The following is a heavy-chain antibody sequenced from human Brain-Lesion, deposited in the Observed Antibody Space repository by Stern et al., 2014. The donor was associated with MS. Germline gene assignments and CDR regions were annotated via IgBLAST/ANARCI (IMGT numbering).Heavy chain of an antibody. CDR1: GGSISSSNW. D-gene: IGHD1-14*01. CDR2: IYHSGGT. J-gene: IGHJ3*02. Sequence: VQLVESGPGLVKPSGTLSLTCAVSGGSISSSNWWSWVRQSPGKGLGRIGEIYHSGGTKYSPSFESRVIISVDKSKNQFSLKLSYVTAADTAVYYCARELPDLNAFDIWGQGTMVTVSS. V-gene: IGHV4-4*02. CDR3: ARELPDLNAFDI.